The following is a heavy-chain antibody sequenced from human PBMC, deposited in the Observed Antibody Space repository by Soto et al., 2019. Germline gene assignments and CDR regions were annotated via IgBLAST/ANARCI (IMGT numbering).Heavy chain of an antibody. CDR3: ARRTNGYFAY. V-gene: IGHV3-48*01. Sequence: PGGSLRLSCAASGFTFSSYSMNWVRQAPGKGLEWVSYYTDSVRGRFTISRDNSKNTLYLEMNSLRAEDTAVYYCARRTNGYFAYWGQGALVTVSS. D-gene: IGHD2-8*01. J-gene: IGHJ4*02. CDR1: GFTFSSYS.